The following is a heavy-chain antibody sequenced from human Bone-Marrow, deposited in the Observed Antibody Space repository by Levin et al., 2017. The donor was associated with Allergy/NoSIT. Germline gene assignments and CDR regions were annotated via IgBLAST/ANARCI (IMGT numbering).Heavy chain of an antibody. D-gene: IGHD3-10*01. CDR2: IIPIFGTP. V-gene: IGHV1-69*06. CDR1: GDTVSEYA. J-gene: IGHJ4*02. Sequence: ASVKVSCKASGDTVSEYAISWVRQAPGQGLEWMGGIIPIFGTPTYAQKFQGRVTITADKSTTITYLELSSLRSDDTAVYYCARGTEDWGQGTLVTVSS. CDR3: ARGTED.